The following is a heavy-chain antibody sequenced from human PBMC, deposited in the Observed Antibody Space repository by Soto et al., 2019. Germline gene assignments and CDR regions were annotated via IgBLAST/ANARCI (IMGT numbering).Heavy chain of an antibody. J-gene: IGHJ4*02. V-gene: IGHV1-18*04. CDR1: GYTFTSYG. CDR3: WRNDGDDSTNF. D-gene: IGHD3-22*01. CDR2: IGSHDGST. Sequence: QVQLIQSAPEVKRPGASVRVSCRASGYTFTSYGLNWVRRAPGQGLEWMGRIGSHDGSTVSAQSFHGRLTLTRDTFTNTAYLELGALTSDDTGLYFCWRNDGDDSTNFWGQGTLVTVSS.